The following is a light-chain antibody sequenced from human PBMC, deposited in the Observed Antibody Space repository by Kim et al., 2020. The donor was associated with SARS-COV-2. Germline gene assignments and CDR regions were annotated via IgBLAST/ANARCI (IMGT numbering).Light chain of an antibody. J-gene: IGLJ3*02. Sequence: TATVNWTGDSNDVSDRGASWLQQNQGHPPKPLSSRNNNRPSGISERFSAARSGNTASLAITGLQPDDETDYYCSAWDSSLSAWVFGGGTKLTVL. CDR1: SNDVSDRG. CDR2: RNN. V-gene: IGLV10-54*04. CDR3: SAWDSSLSAWV.